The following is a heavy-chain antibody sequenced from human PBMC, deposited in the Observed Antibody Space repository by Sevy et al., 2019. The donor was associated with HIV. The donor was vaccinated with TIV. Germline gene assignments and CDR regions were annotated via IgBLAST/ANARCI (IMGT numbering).Heavy chain of an antibody. CDR1: GGSISSSSYD. J-gene: IGHJ4*02. Sequence: SETLSLTCTVSGGSISSSSYDWGWIRQPPGKGLEWIGSMYSSGNTYYNPSLKSRVTIFVDTSKNQISLKLTSVTAAGTGVYYFGGKGGIVGPAFDYWGQGTLVPVSS. D-gene: IGHD1-26*01. CDR2: MYSSGNT. CDR3: GGKGGIVGPAFDY. V-gene: IGHV4-39*01.